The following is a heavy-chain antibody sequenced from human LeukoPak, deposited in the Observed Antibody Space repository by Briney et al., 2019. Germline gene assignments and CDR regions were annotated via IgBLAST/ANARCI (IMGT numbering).Heavy chain of an antibody. V-gene: IGHV3-33*06. J-gene: IGHJ4*01. CDR3: AKDAQRGFDYSNSLEH. CDR1: GFTFSHYG. CDR2: IWSDGSNK. Sequence: GGSLRLSCAASGFTFSHYGMHWVRQPPGKGLEWAAVIWSDGSNKFYADSVKGRFTISRDNFKNTVFLQMNSLRTGDTALYYCAKDAQRGFDYSNSLEHWGQGSLVTVSS. D-gene: IGHD4-11*01.